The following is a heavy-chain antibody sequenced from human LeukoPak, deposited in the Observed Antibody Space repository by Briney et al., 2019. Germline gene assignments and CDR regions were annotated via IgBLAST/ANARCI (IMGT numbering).Heavy chain of an antibody. D-gene: IGHD3-22*01. J-gene: IGHJ4*02. CDR2: INPSGGST. V-gene: IGHV1-46*01. Sequence: ASVKVSCKASGYTFTSYYMHWVRQAPGQGLEWMGLINPSGGSTSYAQKFQGRVTMTRDTSTSTVYMELSSLRSEDTAVYYCARPTYYYDSSGYYYGYWGQGTLVTVSS. CDR3: ARPTYYYDSSGYYYGY. CDR1: GYTFTSYY.